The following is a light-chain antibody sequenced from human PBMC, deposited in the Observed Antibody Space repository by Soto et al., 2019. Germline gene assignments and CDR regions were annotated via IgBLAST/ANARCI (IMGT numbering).Light chain of an antibody. CDR3: SSHPPTNTHVV. CDR1: SSDFGYYNY. Sequence: QSVLTQPASVSGSPGQSITISCTATSSDFGYYNYVSWYQQHPGKAPTLIIYDVSNRPSGVSNRFSGSNSGNTASLTISGLQAEDEADYYCSSHPPTNTHVVFGGGTKLTVL. V-gene: IGLV2-14*03. J-gene: IGLJ2*01. CDR2: DVS.